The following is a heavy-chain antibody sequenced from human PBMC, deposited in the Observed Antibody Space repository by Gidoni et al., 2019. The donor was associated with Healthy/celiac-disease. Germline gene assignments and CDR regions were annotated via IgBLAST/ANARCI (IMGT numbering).Heavy chain of an antibody. D-gene: IGHD3-10*01. V-gene: IGHV3-53*04. CDR1: GVTVSSNY. Sequence: EVQLVESGGGLVQPGGSLRLSCAASGVTVSSNYMSWVRQAPGKGLEWVSVIYSGGSTYYADSVKGRFTISRHNSKNALYLQMNSLRAEDTAVYYCAREWDYYGSGSYYDYWGQGTLVTVSS. CDR2: IYSGGST. CDR3: AREWDYYGSGSYYDY. J-gene: IGHJ4*02.